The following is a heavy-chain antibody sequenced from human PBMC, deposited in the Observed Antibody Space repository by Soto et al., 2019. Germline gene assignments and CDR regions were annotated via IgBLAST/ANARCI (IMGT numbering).Heavy chain of an antibody. Sequence: PSETLSLTCTVSGGSISSGGYYWSWIRQHPGKGLEWIGYIYYSGSTYYNPSLKSRVTISVDTSKNQFSLKLSSVTAADTAVYYCEREPAIDYAFSRGYTLHYYYGMDVWRQGPTLTVSS. V-gene: IGHV4-31*03. CDR2: IYYSGST. CDR3: EREPAIDYAFSRGYTLHYYYGMDV. D-gene: IGHD3-3*01. CDR1: GGSISSGGYY. J-gene: IGHJ6*02.